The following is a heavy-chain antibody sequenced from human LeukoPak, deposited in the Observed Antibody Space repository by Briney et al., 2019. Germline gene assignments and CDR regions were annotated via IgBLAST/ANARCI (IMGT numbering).Heavy chain of an antibody. J-gene: IGHJ4*02. V-gene: IGHV1-18*01. CDR3: ARAKYSSSWYEPSPLTY. D-gene: IGHD6-13*01. CDR1: GYTFTSYG. Sequence: GASVKVSCTASGYTFTSYGISWVRQAPGQGLEWMGWISAYNGNTNYAQKLQGRVTMTTDTSTSTAYMELRGLRSDDTAVYYCARAKYSSSWYEPSPLTYWGQGTLVTVSS. CDR2: ISAYNGNT.